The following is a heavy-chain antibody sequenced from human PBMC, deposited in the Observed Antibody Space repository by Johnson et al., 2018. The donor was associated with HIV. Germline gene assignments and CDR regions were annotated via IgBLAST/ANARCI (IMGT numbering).Heavy chain of an antibody. CDR2: ISWNSGNI. J-gene: IGHJ3*02. Sequence: VQLVESGGGLVQPGRSLRLSCAVSGFTFDDYAMHWVRQAPGKGLEWVSGISWNSGNIAYADSVKGRFTISRDNAKNSLYLQMNSLRAEDTALYYCAKEKRGGNYIDNMRAFDIWGQGTIVTVSS. CDR3: AKEKRGGNYIDNMRAFDI. CDR1: GFTFDDYA. D-gene: IGHD1-26*01. V-gene: IGHV3-9*01.